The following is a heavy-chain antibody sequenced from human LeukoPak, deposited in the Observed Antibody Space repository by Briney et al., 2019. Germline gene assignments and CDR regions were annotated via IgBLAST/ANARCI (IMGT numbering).Heavy chain of an antibody. CDR3: AKDLLYGSGSYYFDY. V-gene: IGHV4-59*01. J-gene: IGHJ4*02. CDR1: GGSISSYY. CDR2: IYYSGST. Sequence: PSETLSLTCTVSGGSISSYYWSWIRQPPGKGLEWIGYIYYSGSTNYNPSLKSRVTISVDTSKNQFSLKLSSVTAADTAVYYCAKDLLYGSGSYYFDYWGQGTLVTVSS. D-gene: IGHD3-10*01.